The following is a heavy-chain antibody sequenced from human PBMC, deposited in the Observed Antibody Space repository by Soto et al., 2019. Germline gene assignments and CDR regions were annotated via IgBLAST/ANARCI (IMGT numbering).Heavy chain of an antibody. CDR1: GFTFSSYE. CDR2: IRSSGTTI. D-gene: IGHD2-15*01. V-gene: IGHV3-48*03. CDR3: AGRDGHNRRKAPYYYYYYGMNV. J-gene: IGHJ6*02. Sequence: PGGSLRLSCAASGFTFSSYEMNWVRQAPGKGLEWISYIRSSGTTIYYADSVKGRFTISRDNAKNSLYLQMNSLRAEDTAVYYCAGRDGHNRRKAPYYYYYYGMNVWGQGTTVTAP.